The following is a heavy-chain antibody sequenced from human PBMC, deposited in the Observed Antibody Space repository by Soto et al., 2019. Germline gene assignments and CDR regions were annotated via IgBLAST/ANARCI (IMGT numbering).Heavy chain of an antibody. CDR2: IVPVFGMV. CDR1: RGTFNTSP. Sequence: QVLLAQSGAEVKKPGSSVKVSCQTSRGTFNTSPISGVRQAPRQGLEWLGDIVPVFGMVNYAQQFQDRLKLTADESTISVCMEVSRLTPEDTAVYFCATPHLRGRQYAYRSTATASLYHSGLGVWGQGTTVIVSS. CDR3: ATPHLRGRQYAYRSTATASLYHSGLGV. D-gene: IGHD3-3*01. J-gene: IGHJ6*02. V-gene: IGHV1-69*01.